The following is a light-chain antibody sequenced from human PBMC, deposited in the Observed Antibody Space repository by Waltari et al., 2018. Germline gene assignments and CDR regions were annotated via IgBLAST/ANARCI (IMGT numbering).Light chain of an antibody. CDR2: GAS. J-gene: IGKJ3*01. CDR1: QPIGSY. V-gene: IGKV1-39*01. Sequence: DIQMTQSPSSLSASVGERVTITCRASQPIGSYLNWFQQKPGQAPKLRIYGASTLQSGVPSRFSGSGSGTDFTLTISSLQPEDFATYYCQQNYNTPPITFGPGTKVD. CDR3: QQNYNTPPIT.